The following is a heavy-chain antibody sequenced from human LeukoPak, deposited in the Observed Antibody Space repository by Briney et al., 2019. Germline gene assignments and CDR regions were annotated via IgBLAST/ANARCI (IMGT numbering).Heavy chain of an antibody. V-gene: IGHV1-69*04. CDR2: IIPILGIA. CDR3: ARDAPLYCSSTSCYTFDY. Sequence: SVKVSCKASGGTFSSYTISWVRQAPGQGLEWMGRIIPILGIADYAQRFQGRVTITADKSTSTAYMELSSLRSEDTAVYYCARDAPLYCSSTSCYTFDYWGQGTLVTVSS. D-gene: IGHD2-2*02. J-gene: IGHJ4*02. CDR1: GGTFSSYT.